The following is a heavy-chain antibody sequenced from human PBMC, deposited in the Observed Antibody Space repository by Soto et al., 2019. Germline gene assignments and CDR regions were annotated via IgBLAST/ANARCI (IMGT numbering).Heavy chain of an antibody. CDR2: IYYSGGT. CDR1: GGSISSGGYY. Sequence: SETLSLTCTVSGGSISSGGYYWSWIRQHPGKGLEWIGYIYYSGGTYCNPSLKSRVTISVDTSKNQFSLKLSSVTAADTAVYYCARGGYYDSSGYYHYWGQGTLVTVSS. D-gene: IGHD3-22*01. V-gene: IGHV4-31*03. J-gene: IGHJ4*02. CDR3: ARGGYYDSSGYYHY.